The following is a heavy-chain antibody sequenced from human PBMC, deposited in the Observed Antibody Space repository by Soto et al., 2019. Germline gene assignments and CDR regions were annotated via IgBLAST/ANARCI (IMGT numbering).Heavy chain of an antibody. Sequence: SETLSLTCTVSGGSISSGGYYWSWIRQHPGKGLEWIGYIYYSGSTYYNPSLKSRVTISVGTSKNQFSLKLSSVTAADTAVYYCAGEGVRHWFDPWGQGTLVTVSS. V-gene: IGHV4-31*03. CDR1: GGSISSGGYY. CDR3: AGEGVRHWFDP. J-gene: IGHJ5*02. D-gene: IGHD1-1*01. CDR2: IYYSGST.